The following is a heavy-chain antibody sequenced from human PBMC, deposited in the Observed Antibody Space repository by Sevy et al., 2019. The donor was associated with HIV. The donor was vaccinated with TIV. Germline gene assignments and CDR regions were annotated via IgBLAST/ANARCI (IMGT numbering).Heavy chain of an antibody. Sequence: ASVKVSCKASGCTFTSYGISWVRQAPGQGLEWMGWISAYNGNTNYALKLQGRVTMTTDTSTSTAYMELRSLRSDDTAVYYCARDRDILTGYYNYFDYWGHGTLVTVSS. D-gene: IGHD3-9*01. V-gene: IGHV1-18*01. CDR3: ARDRDILTGYYNYFDY. CDR2: ISAYNGNT. CDR1: GCTFTSYG. J-gene: IGHJ4*01.